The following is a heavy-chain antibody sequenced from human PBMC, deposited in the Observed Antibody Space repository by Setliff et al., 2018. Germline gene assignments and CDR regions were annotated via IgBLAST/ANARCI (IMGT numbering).Heavy chain of an antibody. CDR3: AKNGFGVVALGVNNWFDP. CDR2: IYHSGST. Sequence: PSETLSLTCAVSGGSISSSNWWSWVRQPPGKGLEWIGEIYHSGSTNYNPSLKSRVTISVDKSKNQFSLKLSSVTAEDTAVYYCAKNGFGVVALGVNNWFDPWGQGTLVTV. V-gene: IGHV4-4*02. J-gene: IGHJ5*02. CDR1: GGSISSSNW. D-gene: IGHD3-10*01.